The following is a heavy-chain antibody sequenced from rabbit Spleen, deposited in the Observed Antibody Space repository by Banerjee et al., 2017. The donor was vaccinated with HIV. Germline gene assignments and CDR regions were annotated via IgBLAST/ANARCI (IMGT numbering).Heavy chain of an antibody. D-gene: IGHD8-1*01. CDR3: ARDTASSFSSYGMDL. CDR1: GVSFTSNYY. V-gene: IGHV1S40*01. Sequence: QSLEESGGDLVKPGASLTLTCTASGVSFTSNYYMCWVRQAPGKGLEWISCIAGSSSGFTYSATWAKGRFTCSKTSSTTVTLQVTSLTAADTATYFCARDTASSFSSYGMDLWGQGTLVTVS. CDR2: IAGSSSGFT. J-gene: IGHJ6*01.